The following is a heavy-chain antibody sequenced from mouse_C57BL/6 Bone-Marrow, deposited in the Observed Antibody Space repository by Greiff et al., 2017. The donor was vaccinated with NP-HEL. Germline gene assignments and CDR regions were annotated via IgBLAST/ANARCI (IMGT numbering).Heavy chain of an antibody. V-gene: IGHV5-4*01. CDR3: ARDRGTIVTTLYAMDY. J-gene: IGHJ4*01. D-gene: IGHD2-5*01. Sequence: EVQLVESGGGLVKPGGSLKLSCAASGFTFSSYAMSWVRQTPEKRLEWVATISDGGSYTYYPDNVKGRFTISRDNAKNNLYLQMSHLKSEDTAMYYCARDRGTIVTTLYAMDYWGQGTSVTVSS. CDR2: ISDGGSYT. CDR1: GFTFSSYA.